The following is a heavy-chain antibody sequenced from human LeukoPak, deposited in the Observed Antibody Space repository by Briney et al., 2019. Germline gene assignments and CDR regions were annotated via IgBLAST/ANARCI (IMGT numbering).Heavy chain of an antibody. D-gene: IGHD6-13*01. CDR2: IYYSGST. CDR1: GGSISSYY. Sequence: SETLSLTCTVSGGSISSYYWSWIRQPPGKGLEWIGYIYYSGSTNYNPSLKSRVTISVDTSKNQFSLKLSSVTAADTAVYYCARAQNRYSSSWASYYYYGMDVWGQGTTVTVSS. CDR3: ARAQNRYSSSWASYYYYGMDV. V-gene: IGHV4-59*01. J-gene: IGHJ6*02.